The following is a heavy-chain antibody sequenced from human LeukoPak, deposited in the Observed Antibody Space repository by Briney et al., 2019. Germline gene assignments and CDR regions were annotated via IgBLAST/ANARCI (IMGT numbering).Heavy chain of an antibody. J-gene: IGHJ5*02. Sequence: ASVKVSCKASGYTFTGYYMHWVRQAPGQGLEWMGWINPKSGGTNYAQKFQGRVTMTRDRSISTAYMELSRLTSDDTAVYYCARANASNSFAPWGEGSLVSAS. CDR2: INPKSGGT. CDR3: ARANASNSFAP. V-gene: IGHV1-2*02. CDR1: GYTFTGYY.